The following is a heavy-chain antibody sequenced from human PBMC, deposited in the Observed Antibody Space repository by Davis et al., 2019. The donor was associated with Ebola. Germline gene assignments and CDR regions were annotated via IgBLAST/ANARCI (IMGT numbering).Heavy chain of an antibody. Sequence: GESLKISCAASGFTFSSYGMHWVCQAPGKGLEWVAVIWYDGSNKYYADSVKGRFTISRDNSKNTLYLQMNSLRAEDTAVYYCARDLLTIFAPHQYYGMDVWGQGTTVTVSS. CDR3: ARDLLTIFAPHQYYGMDV. CDR2: IWYDGSNK. V-gene: IGHV3-33*01. D-gene: IGHD3-3*01. J-gene: IGHJ6*02. CDR1: GFTFSSYG.